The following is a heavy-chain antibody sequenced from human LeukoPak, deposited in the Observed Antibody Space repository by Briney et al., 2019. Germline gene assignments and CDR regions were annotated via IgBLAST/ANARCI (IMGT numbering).Heavy chain of an antibody. CDR2: ISSSSSYI. Sequence: PGGSLRLSCAASGFTFSSYSMNWVRQAPGKGLEWVSSISSSSSYIYYADSVKGRFTISRDNSKNTVYLQMNSLRGDDTAVYYCARTYCSSTSCHGAFDFWGQGTMVTVST. CDR1: GFTFSSYS. D-gene: IGHD2-2*01. CDR3: ARTYCSSTSCHGAFDF. J-gene: IGHJ3*01. V-gene: IGHV3-21*01.